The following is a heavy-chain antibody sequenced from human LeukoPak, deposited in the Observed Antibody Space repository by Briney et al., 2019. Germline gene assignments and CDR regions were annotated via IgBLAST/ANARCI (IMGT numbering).Heavy chain of an antibody. J-gene: IGHJ4*02. Sequence: PGGSLRLSCAASGFAFSDYYMTWIRQTPGKGLEWVSYISISGTTAFYVDSVKGRLTISRDNTKSSLYLQMNSLRAEDTAMYYCARGTMASDFWGQGTLVTVSS. CDR2: ISISGTTA. CDR3: ARGTMASDF. V-gene: IGHV3-11*01. CDR1: GFAFSDYY. D-gene: IGHD3-10*01.